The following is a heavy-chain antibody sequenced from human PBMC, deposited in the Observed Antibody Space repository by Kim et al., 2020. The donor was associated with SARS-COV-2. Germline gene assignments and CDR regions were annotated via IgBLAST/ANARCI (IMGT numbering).Heavy chain of an antibody. Sequence: SVKVSCKASGGTFLSSFIRWVRPAPGQGLEWMGGIIPIFGTANYAQKFQGRVTITADESTSTAYMELSSLRSEDTAVYYCARDRSSSWYAAGGLCYGMDVWGQGTTVTVSS. J-gene: IGHJ6*02. CDR2: IIPIFGTA. CDR3: ARDRSSSWYAAGGLCYGMDV. D-gene: IGHD6-13*01. CDR1: GGTFLSSF. V-gene: IGHV1-69*13.